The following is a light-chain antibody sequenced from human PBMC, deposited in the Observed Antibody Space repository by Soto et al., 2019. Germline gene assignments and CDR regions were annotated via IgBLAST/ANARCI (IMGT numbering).Light chain of an antibody. CDR2: EAT. J-gene: IGLJ1*01. Sequence: QSVLAQPASVSGSPGQSITISCTGTSSDIGTYNVVSWYQQHPGKAPKVMIYEATKRPSGVSNRFSGSKSGNTASLTISGLQAEDEADYYCSSYAGSSTFVFGTGTKVTVL. CDR3: SSYAGSSTFV. V-gene: IGLV2-23*01. CDR1: SSDIGTYNV.